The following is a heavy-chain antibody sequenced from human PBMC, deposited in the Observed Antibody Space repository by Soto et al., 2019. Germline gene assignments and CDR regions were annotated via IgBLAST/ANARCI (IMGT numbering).Heavy chain of an antibody. CDR3: AKETPSDYYDSSGYPGR. CDR1: GFTFSSYG. CDR2: ISYDGSNK. V-gene: IGHV3-30*18. J-gene: IGHJ4*02. Sequence: PGGSLRLSCAASGFTFSSYGMHWVRQAPGKGLEWVAVISYDGSNKYYADSVKGRFTISRDNSKNTLYLQMNSLRAEDTAVYYCAKETPSDYYDSSGYPGRWGQGTLVTVSS. D-gene: IGHD3-22*01.